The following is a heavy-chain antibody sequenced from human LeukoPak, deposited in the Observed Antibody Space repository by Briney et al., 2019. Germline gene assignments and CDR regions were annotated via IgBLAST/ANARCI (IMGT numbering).Heavy chain of an antibody. CDR3: ARARNGTLKY. D-gene: IGHD1-26*01. CDR1: GFTFNHYV. V-gene: IGHV3-30*01. Sequence: GESLTHPRVASGFTFNHYVMLWVRPATGKALELVAVISYDGSNQYSADSVKGRLTISRDNSRHTLYLQMNSLRPEDTAVYYCARARNGTLKYWGQGTLVTVSS. CDR2: ISYDGSNQ. J-gene: IGHJ4*02.